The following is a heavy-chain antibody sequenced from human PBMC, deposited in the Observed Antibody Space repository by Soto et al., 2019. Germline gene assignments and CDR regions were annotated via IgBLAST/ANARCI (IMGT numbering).Heavy chain of an antibody. Sequence: QVQLVQSGAEVKKPGSSVKVSCKASGGTFSSYTISWVRQAPGQGLEWMGRIIPILGIANYAQKFQGRVTITADKSTSTAYMELSSLRSEDTAVYYCAGDWLGYCSGGSCYSEVWFDPWGQGTLVTVSS. V-gene: IGHV1-69*08. CDR3: AGDWLGYCSGGSCYSEVWFDP. D-gene: IGHD2-15*01. CDR2: IIPILGIA. CDR1: GGTFSSYT. J-gene: IGHJ5*02.